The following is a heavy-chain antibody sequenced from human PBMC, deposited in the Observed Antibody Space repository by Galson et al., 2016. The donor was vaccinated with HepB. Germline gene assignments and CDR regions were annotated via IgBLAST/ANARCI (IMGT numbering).Heavy chain of an antibody. V-gene: IGHV3-15*05. CDR3: TTWDWGLDC. D-gene: IGHD3/OR15-3a*01. CDR2: IRNKRDGGTA. J-gene: IGHJ4*02. Sequence: LRLSCAVSGLGVSDAWMTWVRQAPGKGLEWVGNIRNKRDGGTADYGAPVKGRFTISRDDSKNTLYLQMSSLKTDDTAVYFCTTWDWGLDCWGQGTLVTVSS. CDR1: GLGVSDAW.